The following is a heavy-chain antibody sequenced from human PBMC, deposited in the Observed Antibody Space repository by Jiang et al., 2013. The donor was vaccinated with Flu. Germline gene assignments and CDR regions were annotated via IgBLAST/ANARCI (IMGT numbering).Heavy chain of an antibody. Sequence: MSWVRQAPGKGLEWVANIKQDGSEKNYVDSVKGRFTISRDNVKNSLYLQVSSLRAEDTAVYYCARHRGSSGFDFWGQGTLVTVSS. D-gene: IGHD6-19*01. V-gene: IGHV3-7*03. CDR2: IKQDGSEK. J-gene: IGHJ4*02. CDR3: ARHRGSSGFDF.